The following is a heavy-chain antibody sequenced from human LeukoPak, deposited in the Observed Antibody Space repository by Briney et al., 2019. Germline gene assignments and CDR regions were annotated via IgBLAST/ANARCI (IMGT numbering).Heavy chain of an antibody. CDR3: ARIQLNSYYYYMDV. J-gene: IGHJ6*03. D-gene: IGHD2-2*01. CDR1: GFTFSTYS. Sequence: GGSLRLSCAASGFTFSTYSMNWVRQAPGEGLEWVSSISSSSSYIYYADSLKGRFTISRDNAKNSLYLQMNSLRAEDTAVYYCARIQLNSYYYYMDVWGQGTLVTVSS. CDR2: ISSSSSYI. V-gene: IGHV3-21*01.